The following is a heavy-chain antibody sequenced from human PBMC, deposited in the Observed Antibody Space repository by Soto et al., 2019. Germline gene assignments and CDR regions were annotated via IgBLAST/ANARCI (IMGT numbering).Heavy chain of an antibody. Sequence: SETLSLTCAVDCGSFSGYYWSWIRQPPGKGLEWIGEINHSGSTNYNPSLKSRVTISVDTSKNQFYLKLSSVTAADKAVYYCARLNGYSSSFSKTTIDYWGQGTLVNVSS. CDR2: INHSGST. CDR3: ARLNGYSSSFSKTTIDY. CDR1: CGSFSGYY. J-gene: IGHJ4*02. D-gene: IGHD6-13*01. V-gene: IGHV4-34*01.